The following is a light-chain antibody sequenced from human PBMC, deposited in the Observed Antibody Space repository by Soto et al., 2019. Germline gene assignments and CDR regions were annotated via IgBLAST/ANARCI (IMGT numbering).Light chain of an antibody. CDR2: EVS. V-gene: IGLV2-14*03. CDR3: SSYTSTSSYV. Sequence: QSALAQPACVSVSPGQSITFSCTGTSSDVGGYNSVSWYQQHPGKPPKLIIYEVSNRPSGVSDRFSGSKSGNTASLTISGLQAEDEADYYCSSYTSTSSYVFATGTKVTVL. CDR1: SSDVGGYNS. J-gene: IGLJ1*01.